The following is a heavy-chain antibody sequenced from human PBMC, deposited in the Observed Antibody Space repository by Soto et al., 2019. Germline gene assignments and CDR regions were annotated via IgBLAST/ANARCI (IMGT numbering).Heavy chain of an antibody. CDR3: ARGDCVGGSCYSLAGSFYYYMDV. CDR1: GFTFSNYW. D-gene: IGHD2-15*01. J-gene: IGHJ6*03. V-gene: IGHV3-74*01. CDR2: INSDGSVS. Sequence: EVKLVESGGGLVQPGGSLRLSCAASGFTFSNYWMYWVRQAPGQGLVWVSRINSDGSVSRYADSVKGRLTISRDNVKNTLYLQMNSLRVEDTAVYYWARGDCVGGSCYSLAGSFYYYMDVWGKGTTVTVFS.